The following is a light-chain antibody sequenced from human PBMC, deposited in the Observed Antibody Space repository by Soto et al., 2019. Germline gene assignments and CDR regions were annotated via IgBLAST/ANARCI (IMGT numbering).Light chain of an antibody. Sequence: IVLTQSPGTLSLSPGERATLSCRASQSVSSSYLAWYQQKPGQAPRLLIYGASSRATGIPDRFSGSGSGTDFTLTISRLEPEDFAVYYCQQYGRSPGYTFGQGTKLEIK. J-gene: IGKJ2*01. V-gene: IGKV3-20*01. CDR3: QQYGRSPGYT. CDR1: QSVSSSY. CDR2: GAS.